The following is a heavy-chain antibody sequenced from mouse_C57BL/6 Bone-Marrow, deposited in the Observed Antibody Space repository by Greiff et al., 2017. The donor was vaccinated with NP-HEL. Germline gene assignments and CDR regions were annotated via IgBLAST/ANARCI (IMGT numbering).Heavy chain of an antibody. CDR1: GFTFSSYA. Sequence: EVKLVESGGGLVKPGGSLKLSCAASGFTFSSYAMSWVRQTPEKRLEWVATISDGGSYTYYPDNVKGRFTISRDNAKNTRYLQMSHLKSEDTAMYYGASEYGSSPYYFDYWGQGTTLTVSS. D-gene: IGHD1-1*01. V-gene: IGHV5-4*03. CDR2: ISDGGSYT. J-gene: IGHJ2*01. CDR3: ASEYGSSPYYFDY.